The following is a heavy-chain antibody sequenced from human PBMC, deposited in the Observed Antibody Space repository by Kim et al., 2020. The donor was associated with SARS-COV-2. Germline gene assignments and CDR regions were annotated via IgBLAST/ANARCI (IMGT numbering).Heavy chain of an antibody. J-gene: IGHJ4*02. D-gene: IGHD3-10*01. CDR2: FSSDDIT. CDR1: GFAFSSYG. V-gene: IGHV3-23*01. Sequence: GGSLRLSCAASGFAFSSYGMTWVRQAPGKGLEWVSSFSSDDITYYADSVKGRFTISRDNSKNMLYLQMNSLRAEDTAVYYCGHYHGPGSHFTYWGQGT. CDR3: GHYHGPGSHFTY.